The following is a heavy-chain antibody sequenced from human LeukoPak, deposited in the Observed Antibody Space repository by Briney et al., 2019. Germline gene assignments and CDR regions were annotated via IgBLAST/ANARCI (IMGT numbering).Heavy chain of an antibody. Sequence: GASVKVSCKASGGTFSSYAISWVRQAPGQGLEWMGRIIPILGIANYAQKLQGRVTMTTDTSTTTAYMELRSLRSDDTAVYYCARGRWELLFGDYWGQGTLVTVSS. D-gene: IGHD1-26*01. CDR2: IIPILGIA. V-gene: IGHV1-69*04. J-gene: IGHJ4*02. CDR3: ARGRWELLFGDY. CDR1: GGTFSSYA.